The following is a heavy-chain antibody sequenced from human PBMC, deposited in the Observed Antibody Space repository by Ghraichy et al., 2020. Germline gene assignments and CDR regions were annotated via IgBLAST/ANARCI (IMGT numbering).Heavy chain of an antibody. CDR2: INHSGST. V-gene: IGHV4-34*01. CDR3: ARGRFTAVALRP. Sequence: SETLSLTCAVYGGSFSGYYWSWIRQPPGKGLEWIGEINHSGSTNYNPSLKSRVTISVDTSKNQFSLKLSSVTAADTAVYYCARGRFTAVALRPWGQGTLVTVSS. CDR1: GGSFSGYY. D-gene: IGHD6-19*01. J-gene: IGHJ5*02.